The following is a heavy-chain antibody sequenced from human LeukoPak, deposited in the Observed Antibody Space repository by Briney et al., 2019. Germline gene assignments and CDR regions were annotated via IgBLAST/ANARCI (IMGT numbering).Heavy chain of an antibody. Sequence: GGSLRLSCASSGLNASRNYMSWVRQAPGKGLEWVAHINQDGSEKYYVDSVRGRFTISRDNARNTLFLQMNSVRADDTSVYYCAREFPDTVGGYRGHYWGQGTPVSVSS. CDR3: AREFPDTVGGYRGHY. CDR1: GLNASRNY. V-gene: IGHV3-7*01. CDR2: INQDGSEK. D-gene: IGHD6-19*01. J-gene: IGHJ4*02.